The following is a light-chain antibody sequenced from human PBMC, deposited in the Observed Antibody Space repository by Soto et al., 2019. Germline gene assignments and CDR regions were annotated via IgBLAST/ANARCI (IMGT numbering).Light chain of an antibody. CDR1: TGAVTNGHY. V-gene: IGLV7-46*01. CDR2: DTT. J-gene: IGLJ2*01. CDR3: LLDYSGDRV. Sequence: QAVVTQEPSLTVSPGGTVTLTCGSSTGAVTNGHYPYWFQQKPGQAPRTQIYDTTNKHSWTPARFSGSLLGGKAALTLSGVQPEDEADYYCLLDYSGDRVFGGGTKLTVL.